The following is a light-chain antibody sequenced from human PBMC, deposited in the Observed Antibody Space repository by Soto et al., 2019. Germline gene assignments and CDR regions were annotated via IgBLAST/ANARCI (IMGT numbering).Light chain of an antibody. Sequence: DIQMTQSPSTLSASVGDRVTITCRASQSVSRWLACYQQKPGKAPKRLIYKASTLESGVPSRFSGSGSGTEFTLAISSLQPDDSATYYCQQYNDNWTFGQGTKVEIK. J-gene: IGKJ1*01. CDR1: QSVSRW. CDR3: QQYNDNWT. V-gene: IGKV1-5*03. CDR2: KAS.